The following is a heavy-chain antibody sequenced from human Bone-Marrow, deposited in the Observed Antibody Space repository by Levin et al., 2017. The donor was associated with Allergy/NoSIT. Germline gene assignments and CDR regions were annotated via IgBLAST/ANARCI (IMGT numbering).Heavy chain of an antibody. D-gene: IGHD3-10*01. Sequence: SETLSLTCAVYGGSFSGYYWSWIRQPPGKGLEWIGEINHSGSTNYNPSLKSRVTISVDTSKNQFSLKLSSVTAADTAVYYCARETKGMGSVPSRRFGERNAFDIWGQGTMVTVSS. CDR3: ARETKGMGSVPSRRFGERNAFDI. V-gene: IGHV4-34*01. CDR1: GGSFSGYY. J-gene: IGHJ3*02. CDR2: INHSGST.